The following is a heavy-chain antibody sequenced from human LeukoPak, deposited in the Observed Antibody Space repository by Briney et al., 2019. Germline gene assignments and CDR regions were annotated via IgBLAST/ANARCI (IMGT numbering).Heavy chain of an antibody. CDR2: INPSGGST. D-gene: IGHD3-3*01. Sequence: ASVKVSCKASGYTFTSYYMHWVRQAPGQGLEWMGIINPSGGSTSYTQKFQGRVTMTRDTSTSTVYMELSSLRSEDTAVYYCARGPPYDFWSGSYYYYYYMDVWGKGTTVTVSS. CDR3: ARGPPYDFWSGSYYYYYYMDV. CDR1: GYTFTSYY. V-gene: IGHV1-46*01. J-gene: IGHJ6*03.